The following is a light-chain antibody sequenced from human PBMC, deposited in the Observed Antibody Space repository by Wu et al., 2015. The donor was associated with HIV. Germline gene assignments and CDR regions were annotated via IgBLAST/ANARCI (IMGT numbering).Light chain of an antibody. CDR3: QQSFTTPG. CDR1: QSISSF. CDR2: GAS. J-gene: IGKJ3*01. Sequence: DIQMTQSPSSLSASIGDRVTITCRASQSISSFLNWYQQKPGEAPKLLIYGASTLESGVPSRFSGSGSGTEFTLTINSMKPEDFATYYCQQSFTTPGFGPGTKVDIK. V-gene: IGKV1-39*01.